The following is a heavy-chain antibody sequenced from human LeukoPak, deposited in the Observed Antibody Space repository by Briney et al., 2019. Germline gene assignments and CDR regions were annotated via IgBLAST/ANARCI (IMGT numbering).Heavy chain of an antibody. CDR3: ARAAGAAGGQYFDY. J-gene: IGHJ4*02. V-gene: IGHV4-4*07. D-gene: IGHD6-13*01. CDR2: IYSNGDT. CDR1: GGAISGYY. Sequence: SETLSLTCTVSGGAISGYYWSWIPQPAGQGLEWIGRIYSNGDTRYTPSLKSRVTMSVDTSQNQLSLKLGPVTAADTAVYYCARAAGAAGGQYFDYWGQGTLVTVSS.